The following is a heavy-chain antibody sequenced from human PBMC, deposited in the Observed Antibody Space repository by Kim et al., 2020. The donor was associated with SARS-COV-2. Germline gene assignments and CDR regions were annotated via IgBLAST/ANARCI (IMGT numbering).Heavy chain of an antibody. Sequence: GGSLRLSCAASGFTFSSYWMSWVRQAPGKGLEWVANIKQDGSEKYYVYSVKGRFTISRDNAKNSLYLQMNSLRAEDTAVYYCARELRVGDYYYYGMDVWGQGTTVTVSS. CDR2: IKQDGSEK. D-gene: IGHD3-16*01. V-gene: IGHV3-7*03. CDR3: ARELRVGDYYYYGMDV. J-gene: IGHJ6*02. CDR1: GFTFSSYW.